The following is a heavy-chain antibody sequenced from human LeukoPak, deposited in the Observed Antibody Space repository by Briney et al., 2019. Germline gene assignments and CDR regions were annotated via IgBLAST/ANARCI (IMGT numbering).Heavy chain of an antibody. CDR1: GGSFSGYY. CDR2: INHSGST. CDR3: ARARITMVRGVIIDY. Sequence: SETLSLTXAVYGGSFSGYYWSWIRQPPGKGLEWIGEINHSGSTNDNPSLKSRVTISVDTSKNQFSLKLSSVTAADTAVYYCARARITMVRGVIIDYWGQGTLVTVSS. D-gene: IGHD3-10*01. J-gene: IGHJ4*02. V-gene: IGHV4-34*01.